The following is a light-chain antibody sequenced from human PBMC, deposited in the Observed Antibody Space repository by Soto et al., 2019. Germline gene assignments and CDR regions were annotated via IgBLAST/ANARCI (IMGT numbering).Light chain of an antibody. CDR3: QQYNDLST. CDR2: KAS. CDR1: KTIGTW. J-gene: IGKJ4*01. V-gene: IGKV1-5*03. Sequence: IEMTQSPSTRSASVGDTVTMTCRASKTIGTWLAWYQQKPAKAPKLLIYKASTLESGVPSRFSGSGSGTEFTLTISSLQADDFATYYCQQYNDLSTLGGGTKLDIK.